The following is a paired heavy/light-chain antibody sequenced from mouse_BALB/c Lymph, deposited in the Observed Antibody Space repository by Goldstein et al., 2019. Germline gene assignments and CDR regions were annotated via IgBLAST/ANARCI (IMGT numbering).Light chain of an antibody. CDR1: SSVSY. J-gene: IGKJ1*01. Sequence: QIVLTQSPAIMSASPGEKVTMTCSASSSVSYMHWYQQKSGTSPKRWIYDTSKLASGVPARFSGSGSGTSYSLTISSMEAEDAATYYCQQWSSKWTFGGGTKLEIK. CDR2: DTS. V-gene: IGKV4-59*01. CDR3: QQWSSKWT.
Heavy chain of an antibody. CDR1: GFTFSSYA. D-gene: IGHD2-12*01. V-gene: IGHV5-9-1*01. CDR2: ISSGGSYT. CDR3: ARRDDGAY. Sequence: EVMLVESGGGLVKPGGSLKLSCAASGFTFSSYAMSWVRQTPEKRLEWVATISSGGSYTYYPDSVKGRFTISRDNAKNTLYLQMSSLRSEDTAMYYCARRDDGAYWGQGTLVTVSA. J-gene: IGHJ3*01.